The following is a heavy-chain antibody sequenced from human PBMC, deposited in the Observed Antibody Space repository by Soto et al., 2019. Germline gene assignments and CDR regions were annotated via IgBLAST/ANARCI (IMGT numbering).Heavy chain of an antibody. J-gene: IGHJ5*01. CDR2: ITGRGGDA. CDR1: GITFERRA. CDR3: ARGRGRIGARPENWLDS. D-gene: IGHD6-6*01. V-gene: IGHV3-23*01. Sequence: GGSLRLSCVASGITFERRAMSRVRHAPGEGLEWGSTITGRGGDAKYADSVRGRFAISRDNSKHTLYLQMSSLRVEDTAAYYYARGRGRIGARPENWLDSWGQGTLVTVSS.